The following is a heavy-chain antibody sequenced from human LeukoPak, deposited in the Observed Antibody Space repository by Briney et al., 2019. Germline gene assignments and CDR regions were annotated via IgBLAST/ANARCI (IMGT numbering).Heavy chain of an antibody. CDR2: IYTSGST. Sequence: SENLSLTCTVSGGSISSGDYYWNWIRQPPGKGLKWIGRIYTSGSTNYNPSLKSRVTISVDTSKNQFSLKLSSVTAADTAVYYCAREARYDFWSGYPDYWGQGTLVTVSS. D-gene: IGHD3-3*01. CDR1: GGSISSGDYY. CDR3: AREARYDFWSGYPDY. J-gene: IGHJ4*02. V-gene: IGHV4-61*02.